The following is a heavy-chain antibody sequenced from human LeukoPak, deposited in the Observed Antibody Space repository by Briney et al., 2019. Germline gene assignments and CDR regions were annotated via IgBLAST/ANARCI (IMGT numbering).Heavy chain of an antibody. V-gene: IGHV3-48*03. D-gene: IGHD6-13*01. CDR3: AKAFREYGSSTYSSFDI. Sequence: GGSLRLSCAASGFTFSSYEMNWVRQAPGKGLEWVSYISESGSTKYYADSVRGRFTISRDNSKNILYLQMNSLSTEDTAIYYCAKAFREYGSSTYSSFDIWGQGTMVSVSS. CDR2: ISESGSTK. J-gene: IGHJ3*02. CDR1: GFTFSSYE.